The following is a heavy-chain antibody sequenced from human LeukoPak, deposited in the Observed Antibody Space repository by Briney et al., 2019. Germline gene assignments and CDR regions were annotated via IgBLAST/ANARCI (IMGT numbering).Heavy chain of an antibody. J-gene: IGHJ5*02. V-gene: IGHV1-8*01. Sequence: ASVKVSCKASGYTFTSYDINWVRQATGQGLEWMGWMNPNSGNTGYAQKFQGRVTITRNTSISTAYMELSSLRSEDTAVYYCARAPLRSSITIFGVVIMPDNWFDPWGQGTLVTVSS. CDR2: MNPNSGNT. CDR1: GYTFTSYD. D-gene: IGHD3-3*01. CDR3: ARAPLRSSITIFGVVIMPDNWFDP.